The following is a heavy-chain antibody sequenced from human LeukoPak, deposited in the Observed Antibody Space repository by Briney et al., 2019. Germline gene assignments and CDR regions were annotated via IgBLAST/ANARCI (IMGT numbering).Heavy chain of an antibody. CDR1: GSTFSTYG. CDR2: ISVYSGHT. D-gene: IGHD3-9*01. Sequence: PSVKVSCKADGSTFSTYGFIWVRQAPGQGLEWMGWISVYSGHTDYSQSFQGRLTLTTDTSTRTAYMELRSLRTDDTAVYYCASALNYDIFTGDHDSFDLWGQGTLVTVSS. V-gene: IGHV1-18*01. CDR3: ASALNYDIFTGDHDSFDL. J-gene: IGHJ3*01.